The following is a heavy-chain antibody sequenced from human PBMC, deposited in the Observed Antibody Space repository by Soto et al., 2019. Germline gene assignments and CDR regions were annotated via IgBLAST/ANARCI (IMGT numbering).Heavy chain of an antibody. CDR1: GFTFSSYA. D-gene: IGHD2-15*01. CDR2: ISGRGGST. J-gene: IGHJ4*02. CDR3: AKDAPRGLGYCSGGLDY. Sequence: PGGSLGLSCAASGFTFSSYAMSWVREAPGKGLEWVSAISGRGGSTYYADSVKGRFTISRDNSKNTLYLQMNSLRAEDTAVYYCAKDAPRGLGYCSGGLDYWGQGTLVTVSS. V-gene: IGHV3-23*01.